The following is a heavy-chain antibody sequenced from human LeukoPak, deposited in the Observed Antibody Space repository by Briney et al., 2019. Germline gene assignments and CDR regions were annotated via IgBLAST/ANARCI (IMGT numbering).Heavy chain of an antibody. CDR1: GFTFSSYA. Sequence: PGGSLRLSCAASGFTFSSYAMSWVRQAPGKGLEWVSAISGSGGSTYYADSVKGRFTISRDNSKNTLYLQMNSLRAEDTAVYYCARTLARNCGGDCYDGSIDYWGQGTLVTVSS. V-gene: IGHV3-23*01. CDR2: ISGSGGST. CDR3: ARTLARNCGGDCYDGSIDY. J-gene: IGHJ4*02. D-gene: IGHD2-21*02.